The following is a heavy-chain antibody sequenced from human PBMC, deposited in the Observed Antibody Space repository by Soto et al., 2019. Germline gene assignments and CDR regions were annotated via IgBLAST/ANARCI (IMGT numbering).Heavy chain of an antibody. D-gene: IGHD1-1*01. V-gene: IGHV3-23*01. Sequence: GGSLRLSCAASGFTFRAYALSWVRQAPGKGLEWVSAISESGGNTYYADSVKGRFTISRDNSKNTLYLQMNSLRAEDTAVYYCAKDKPGTTAFDIWGRGTLVTVSS. J-gene: IGHJ3*02. CDR3: AKDKPGTTAFDI. CDR1: GFTFRAYA. CDR2: ISESGGNT.